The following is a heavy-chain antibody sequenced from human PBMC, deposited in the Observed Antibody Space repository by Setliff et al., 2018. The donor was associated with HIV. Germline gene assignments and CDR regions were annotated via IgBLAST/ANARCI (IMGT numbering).Heavy chain of an antibody. J-gene: IGHJ4*02. D-gene: IGHD2-2*02. CDR1: GGSFSAYY. CDR3: ARDKRYRFPFDS. V-gene: IGHV4-34*01. CDR2: ISHTGST. Sequence: LSLTCAVYGGSFSAYYWSWIRQSPEMGLEWIAEISHTGSTKYNPSLGSRVTISLATSKNQFSLSLRSLSAADTAVYYCARDKRYRFPFDSWGQGTLVTVSS.